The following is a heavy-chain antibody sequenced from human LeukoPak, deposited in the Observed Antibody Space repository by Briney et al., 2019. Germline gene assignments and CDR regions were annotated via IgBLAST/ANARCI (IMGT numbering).Heavy chain of an antibody. V-gene: IGHV3-23*01. Sequence: GSLRLSCAASEFIVSSNYMIWVRQAPGKGLEWVSAISGSGGSTYYADSVKGRFTISRDNSKNTLYLQMNSLRAEDTAVYYCAKAQLRYFDWDFDYWGQGTLVTVSS. CDR2: ISGSGGST. J-gene: IGHJ4*02. D-gene: IGHD3-9*01. CDR3: AKAQLRYFDWDFDY. CDR1: EFIVSSNY.